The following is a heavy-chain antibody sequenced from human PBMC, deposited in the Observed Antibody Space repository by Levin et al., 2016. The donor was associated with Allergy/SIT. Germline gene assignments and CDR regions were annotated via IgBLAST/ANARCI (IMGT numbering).Heavy chain of an antibody. Sequence: WIRQPPGKGLEWVSGISASGGSTYYADSVKGRFTISRDNYKNKVYLQLNSLRAEDTAVYYCGNLGGFDYWGQGALVTVSS. V-gene: IGHV3-23*01. CDR2: ISASGGST. D-gene: IGHD1-1*01. CDR3: GNLGGFDY. J-gene: IGHJ4*02.